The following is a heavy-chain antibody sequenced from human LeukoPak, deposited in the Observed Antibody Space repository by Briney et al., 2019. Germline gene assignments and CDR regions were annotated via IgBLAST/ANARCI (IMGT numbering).Heavy chain of an antibody. CDR1: GYSFTSYW. CDR2: IYPGDSDT. D-gene: IGHD5-18*01. Sequence: GESLKISCKGSGYSFTSYWIGWVRQMPGKGLGWMGIIYPGDSDTRYSPSFQGQVTISADKSISTAYLQWSSLKASDTAMYYCAGWRSNPGGYSFESWFDPWGQGTLVTVSS. CDR3: AGWRSNPGGYSFESWFDP. V-gene: IGHV5-51*01. J-gene: IGHJ5*02.